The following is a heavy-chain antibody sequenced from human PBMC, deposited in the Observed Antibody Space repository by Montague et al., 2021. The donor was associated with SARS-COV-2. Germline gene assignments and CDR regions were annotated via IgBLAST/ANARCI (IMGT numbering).Heavy chain of an antibody. D-gene: IGHD3-3*01. CDR1: GGSFSGYS. Sequence: SETLSLTCAVYGGSFSGYSWNWIRQPPGKGLEWIGEINHSGSTDYNPSLKSRVTISVDTSNNQFSLKLSSVTAADTAVYYCARGRRIKIFGVVIGRDAFDIWGQGTMVTVSS. CDR2: INHSGST. CDR3: ARGRRIKIFGVVIGRDAFDI. J-gene: IGHJ3*02. V-gene: IGHV4-34*01.